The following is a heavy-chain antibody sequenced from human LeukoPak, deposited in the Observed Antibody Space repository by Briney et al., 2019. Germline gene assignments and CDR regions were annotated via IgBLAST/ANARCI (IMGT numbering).Heavy chain of an antibody. Sequence: GGSLRLSCEASEFIFSNYWMSWVRQAPGRGLEWVANIKEDGGDKYYVDSVKCRFTMSRDNAKRSLYLQMSRLRAEYTAVYYCARDTFRGDLDYWGQGTLATVSS. D-gene: IGHD2/OR15-2a*01. CDR1: EFIFSNYW. V-gene: IGHV3-7*01. J-gene: IGHJ4*02. CDR2: IKEDGGDK. CDR3: ARDTFRGDLDY.